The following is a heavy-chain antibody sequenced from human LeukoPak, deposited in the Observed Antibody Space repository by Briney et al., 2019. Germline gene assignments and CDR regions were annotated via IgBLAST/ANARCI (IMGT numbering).Heavy chain of an antibody. CDR3: ARHLNWETY. CDR2: ISSSSSTI. J-gene: IGHJ4*02. V-gene: IGHV3-48*01. D-gene: IGHD7-27*01. Sequence: GGSLRLSCATSGFTFNNYSMNWVRQAPGKGLEWVSYISSSSSTIYYADSVKGRFTISRDNAKNSLFLEMTSLRVEDTAVYYCARHLNWETYWGQGTLVSVSS. CDR1: GFTFNNYS.